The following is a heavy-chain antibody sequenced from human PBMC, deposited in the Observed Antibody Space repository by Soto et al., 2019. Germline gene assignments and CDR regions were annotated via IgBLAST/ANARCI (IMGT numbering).Heavy chain of an antibody. V-gene: IGHV3-30*18. CDR3: AKEWSDYSNYYYYGMDV. CDR2: ISYDGSNK. Sequence: GSLRLSCAASGFTFSSYGMHWVRQAPGKGLEWVAVISYDGSNKYYADSVKGRFTISRDNSKNTLYLQMNSLRAEDTAVYYCAKEWSDYSNYYYYGMDVWGQGTTVTVSS. CDR1: GFTFSSYG. D-gene: IGHD4-4*01. J-gene: IGHJ6*02.